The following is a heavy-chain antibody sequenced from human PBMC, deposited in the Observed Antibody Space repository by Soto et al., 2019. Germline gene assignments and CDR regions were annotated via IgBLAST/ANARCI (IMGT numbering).Heavy chain of an antibody. CDR2: IYPGDSDT. Sequence: PGESLKISCKGSGYSFTSYWIGWVRRMPGKGLEWMGIIYPGDSDTRYSPSFQGQVTISADKSISTAYLQWSSLKASDTAMYYFFIFSAAAKSYFGIHVWGQATTITVPS. CDR1: GYSFTSYW. CDR3: FIFSAAAKSYFGIHV. V-gene: IGHV5-51*01. J-gene: IGHJ6*02. D-gene: IGHD2-2*01.